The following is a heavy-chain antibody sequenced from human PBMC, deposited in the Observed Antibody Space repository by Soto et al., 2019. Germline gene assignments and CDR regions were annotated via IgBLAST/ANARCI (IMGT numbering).Heavy chain of an antibody. V-gene: IGHV3-21*01. CDR1: GFTFSSYT. J-gene: IGHJ4*02. D-gene: IGHD2-8*02. CDR3: ARGKPLVVSPSVVDY. CDR2: IGSSSSDI. Sequence: MSGGSLRLSCAASGFTFSSYTMNWVRQAPGKGLEWVSSIGSSSSDIYHAESVKGRFTISRDNAKNSVYLQMNSLRAEDTAVYYCARGKPLVVSPSVVDYWGQGTLVTVSS.